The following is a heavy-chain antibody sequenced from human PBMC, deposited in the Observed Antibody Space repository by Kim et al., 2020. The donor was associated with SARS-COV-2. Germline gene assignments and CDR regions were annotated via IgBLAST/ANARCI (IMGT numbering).Heavy chain of an antibody. J-gene: IGHJ4*02. V-gene: IGHV4-39*01. CDR2: IYYSGST. CDR3: ASRWDGPVDY. Sequence: SETLSLTCTVSGGSISSSSYYWGWIRQPPGKGLEWIGSIYYSGSTYYNPSLKSRVTISVDTSKNQFSLKLSSVTAADTAVYYCASRWDGPVDYWGQGTLVTVSS. CDR1: GGSISSSSYY. D-gene: IGHD1-26*01.